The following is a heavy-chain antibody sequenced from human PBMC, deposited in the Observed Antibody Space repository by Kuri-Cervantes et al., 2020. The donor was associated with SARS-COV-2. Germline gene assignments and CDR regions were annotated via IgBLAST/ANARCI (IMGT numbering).Heavy chain of an antibody. V-gene: IGHV3-7*01. CDR3: ARGDWIAARPIGY. CDR1: GFTFSSYW. CDR2: IKQDGSEK. Sequence: GGSLRLSCAASGFTFSSYWMGWVRHAPGKGLEWVANIKQDGSEKYYVDSVKGRFTISRDNAKNSLYLQMNSLRAEDTAVYYCARGDWIAARPIGYWGQGTLVTVSS. J-gene: IGHJ4*02. D-gene: IGHD6-6*01.